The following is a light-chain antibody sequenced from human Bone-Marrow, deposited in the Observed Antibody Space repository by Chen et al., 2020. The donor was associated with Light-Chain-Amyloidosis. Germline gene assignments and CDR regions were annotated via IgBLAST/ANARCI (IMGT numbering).Light chain of an antibody. V-gene: IGKV1-16*02. Sequence: IQMTQSPSSLSASVGDRVTITCRASQDITNFLAWYQQKPGEAPKCLIYEASSLQSGVPSKFSVSGSGTDFTLTTGNLQPEDCGTYYCQQYNSYTVTFGQGTR. J-gene: IGKJ5*01. CDR2: EAS. CDR1: QDITNF. CDR3: QQYNSYTVT.